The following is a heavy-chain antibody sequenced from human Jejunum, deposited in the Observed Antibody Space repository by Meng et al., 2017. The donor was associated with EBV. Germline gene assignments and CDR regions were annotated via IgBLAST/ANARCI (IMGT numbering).Heavy chain of an antibody. CDR1: GFTLSTYW. V-gene: IGHV3-74*01. D-gene: IGHD3-10*01. Sequence: QRVGQGGGLFQPGESLNFSCAASGFTLSTYWMHWVRQAPGKGLVWVSRISSDGRSITYADSVKGRFTISRDNAKNTLYLQMNSLRVEDTAVYYCATGQGDSRYYFDSWSQGTLVTVSS. CDR2: ISSDGRSI. J-gene: IGHJ4*02. CDR3: ATGQGDSRYYFDS.